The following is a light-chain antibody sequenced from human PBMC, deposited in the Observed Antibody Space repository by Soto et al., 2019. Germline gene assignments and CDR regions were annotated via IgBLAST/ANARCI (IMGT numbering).Light chain of an antibody. V-gene: IGLV8-61*01. CDR2: STN. CDR3: VLYMGSGAYL. J-gene: IGLJ1*01. CDR1: SAPISTTYY. Sequence: QTVVIQESSLSVSPGGTVTLTCGLRSAPISTTYYPAWYQQTPGQAPRTLIYSTNTRSSGVPDRFSGSIRRNKAALTITGAQAEDEAEYHCVLYMGSGAYLFGPGTKVTVL.